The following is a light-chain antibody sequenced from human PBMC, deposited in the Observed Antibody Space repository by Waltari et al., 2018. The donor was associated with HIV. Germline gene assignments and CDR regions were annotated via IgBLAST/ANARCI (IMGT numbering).Light chain of an antibody. CDR2: RDN. Sequence: QSALTQPPAASGTPVKRVTISRSGRSSTVARNAVYWYPRFPGSAPRLVIYRDNQRPPGVSDRCSGSKSGAAASLASSGLRSEDEADFYCSTWDDSLKDVLFGGGTKLTVL. J-gene: IGLJ2*01. V-gene: IGLV1-47*01. CDR1: SSTVARNA. CDR3: STWDDSLKDVL.